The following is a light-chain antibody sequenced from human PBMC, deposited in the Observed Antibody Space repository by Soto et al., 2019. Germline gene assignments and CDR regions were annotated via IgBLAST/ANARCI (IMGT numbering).Light chain of an antibody. CDR1: RSFSSSY. CDR2: AAS. J-gene: IGKJ1*01. V-gene: IGKV3-20*01. Sequence: EIVLTQSPGTLSLSPGESTTLSCRASRSFSSSYLAWYQQKPGQAPRLLIYAASSRATGIPDRFRGSGSATDFTLTISRLEPEDVAVYYCQQYFTSPWTFGQGTKVEI. CDR3: QQYFTSPWT.